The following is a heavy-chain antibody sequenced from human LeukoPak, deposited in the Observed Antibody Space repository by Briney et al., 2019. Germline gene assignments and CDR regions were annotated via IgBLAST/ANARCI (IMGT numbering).Heavy chain of an antibody. J-gene: IGHJ4*02. D-gene: IGHD5-18*01. V-gene: IGHV3-7*01. CDR1: GFTLSSDW. CDR2: IKKDGIEK. CDR3: ARGGSDTAMAHDY. Sequence: PGGSLRLSCVVSGFTLSSDWMSWVRQAPGKGLEWVANIKKDGIEKYYVESVKGRFTISRDDAKNTLYLQVNSLRAEDTAVYFCARGGSDTAMAHDYWGQGTLVTVSS.